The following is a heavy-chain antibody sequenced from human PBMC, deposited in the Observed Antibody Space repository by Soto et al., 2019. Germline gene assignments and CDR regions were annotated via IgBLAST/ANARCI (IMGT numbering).Heavy chain of an antibody. CDR3: EKDPVAISTSFPCG. D-gene: IGHD2-2*01. CDR1: GFTFSRYG. Sequence: QVQLVESGGGVVQPGRSLRLSCAAYGFTFSRYGMHWVRQAAGKWLEWVAVISYDGSNKYHVDSVKGRFTNSRDNSKNTLYLPMNSLRAEDAAVYYCEKDPVAISTSFPCGWGQGNTVTVSS. V-gene: IGHV3-30*18. J-gene: IGHJ6*02. CDR2: ISYDGSNK.